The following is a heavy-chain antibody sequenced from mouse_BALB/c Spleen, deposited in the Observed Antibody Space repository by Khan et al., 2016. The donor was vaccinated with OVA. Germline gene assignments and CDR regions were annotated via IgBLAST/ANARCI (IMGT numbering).Heavy chain of an antibody. CDR3: ARTEIQYYGSHGMDY. Sequence: VQLQQSGAELVKPGASVKLSCTTSGFNIKDTYMHWVKQRPEQGLEWIGRIDPATGNTKYDPKFQGKATITADTSSNTAYLHLSSLTSEDTAVYYCARTEIQYYGSHGMDYWGQGTSVTVSS. J-gene: IGHJ4*01. CDR2: IDPATGNT. D-gene: IGHD1-2*01. V-gene: IGHV14-3*02. CDR1: GFNIKDTY.